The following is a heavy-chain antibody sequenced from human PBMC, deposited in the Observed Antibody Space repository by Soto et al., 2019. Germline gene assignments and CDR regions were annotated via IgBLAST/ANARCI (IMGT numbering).Heavy chain of an antibody. CDR3: AKGIESFGMYYFDY. D-gene: IGHD3-3*01. V-gene: IGHV3-30*18. CDR2: ISYDGSNK. CDR1: GFTFSSYG. Sequence: QVQLVESGGGVVQPGRSLRLSCAASGFTFSSYGIHWVRQDPGKGLEWVAVISYDGSNKYYVDSVKGRFTISRDNSKNTLYLQMNSLRAEDTAVYYCAKGIESFGMYYFDYWGQGTMVTVSS. J-gene: IGHJ4*02.